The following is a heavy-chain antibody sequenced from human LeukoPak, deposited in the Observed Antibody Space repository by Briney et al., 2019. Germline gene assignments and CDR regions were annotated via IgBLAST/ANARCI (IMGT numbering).Heavy chain of an antibody. J-gene: IGHJ4*02. CDR1: GFTFSSYW. Sequence: GGSLRLPCAASGFTFSSYWMSWVRQAPGKGLEWVANIKQDGSEKYYVDSVKGRFTISRDNAKNSLYLQMNSLRAEDTAVYYCARVYRDYYDSSGYCPDYWGQGTLVTVSS. CDR3: ARVYRDYYDSSGYCPDY. V-gene: IGHV3-7*02. D-gene: IGHD3-22*01. CDR2: IKQDGSEK.